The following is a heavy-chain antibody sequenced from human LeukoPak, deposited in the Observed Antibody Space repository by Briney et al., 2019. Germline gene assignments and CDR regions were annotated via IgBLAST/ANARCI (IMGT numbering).Heavy chain of an antibody. V-gene: IGHV1-46*01. J-gene: IGHJ4*02. D-gene: IGHD3-22*01. CDR2: INPSGGST. Sequence: ASVKVSCKASGYTFISYYMHWVRQAPGQGLEWMGIINPSGGSTSYAQKFQGRVTMTRDTSTSTVYMELSSLRSEDTAVYYCARTYYYDSSGYYPHVNWGQGTLVTVSS. CDR1: GYTFISYY. CDR3: ARTYYYDSSGYYPHVN.